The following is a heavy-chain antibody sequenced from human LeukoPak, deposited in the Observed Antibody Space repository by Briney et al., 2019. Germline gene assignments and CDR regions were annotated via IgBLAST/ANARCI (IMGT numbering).Heavy chain of an antibody. J-gene: IGHJ4*02. CDR3: ARDTNGDSDY. Sequence: TGGSLRLSCAASGFTFSAYEMNWVRQAPGKGLEWVSYISGSSNIIYHANSVKGRFTISRDNAKNSLFLQMSGLRADDTAVYYCARDTNGDSDYWGQGTLVTVSS. CDR2: ISGSSNII. D-gene: IGHD4-17*01. V-gene: IGHV3-48*01. CDR1: GFTFSAYE.